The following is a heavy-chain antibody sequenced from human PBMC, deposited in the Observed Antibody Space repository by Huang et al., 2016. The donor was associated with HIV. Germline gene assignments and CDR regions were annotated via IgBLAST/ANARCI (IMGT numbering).Heavy chain of an antibody. CDR1: GGTFSRNA. Sequence: QVQLVQSGAEVKKPGSSVKVSRKASGGTFSRNAISWVRQAPGQGLEWMGIIIPILNTVNYAQKFRGRVTITADQSSRRAYMELSSLRSEDTALYFCARSGGVGELYDSGGHYYVSSPGDYWGQGTLITVSS. D-gene: IGHD3-22*01. V-gene: IGHV1-69*09. CDR2: IIPILNTV. J-gene: IGHJ4*02. CDR3: ARSGGVGELYDSGGHYYVSSPGDY.